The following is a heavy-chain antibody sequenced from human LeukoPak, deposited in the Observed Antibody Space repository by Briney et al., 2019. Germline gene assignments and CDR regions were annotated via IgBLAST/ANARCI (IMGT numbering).Heavy chain of an antibody. D-gene: IGHD1-7*01. J-gene: IGHJ4*02. V-gene: IGHV3-11*04. CDR1: GFTFSDSY. CDR3: ARAHNWKYGSFDF. CDR2: ISGSGHDI. Sequence: GGSLRLSCAASGFTFSDSYMTWVRQAPGKGVEWVAYISGSGHDINYSDSVKGRFTISRDNAKNSLYLQMNSLRAEDTAVYYCARAHNWKYGSFDFWGQGTLVTVSS.